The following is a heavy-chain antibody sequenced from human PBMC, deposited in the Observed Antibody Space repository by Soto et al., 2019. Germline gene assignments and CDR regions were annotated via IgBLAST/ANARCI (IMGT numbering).Heavy chain of an antibody. CDR1: GGSISSGGYY. D-gene: IGHD3-22*01. V-gene: IGHV4-31*03. CDR3: AKEFRTMIGPSWFDP. Sequence: KTSETLSLTCTVSGGSISSGGYYWSWIRQHPGKGLEWIGYIYYSGSTYYNPSLKSRVTISVDTSKNQFSLKLSSVTAADTAVYYCAKEFRTMIGPSWFDPWGQGTLVTVSS. J-gene: IGHJ5*02. CDR2: IYYSGST.